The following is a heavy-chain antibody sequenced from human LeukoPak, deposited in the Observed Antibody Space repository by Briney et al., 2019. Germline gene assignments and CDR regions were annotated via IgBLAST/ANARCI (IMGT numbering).Heavy chain of an antibody. V-gene: IGHV3-11*01. D-gene: IGHD1-26*01. CDR3: ATGLYSGSYDI. CDR1: GFTFSDYY. Sequence: GGSLRLSCAASGFTFSDYYMSWIRQAPGEGLEWVSYISSSGSTIYYADSVKGRFTISRDNAKNSLYLQMNSLRAEDTAVYYCATGLYSGSYDIWGQGTMVTVSS. CDR2: ISSSGSTI. J-gene: IGHJ3*02.